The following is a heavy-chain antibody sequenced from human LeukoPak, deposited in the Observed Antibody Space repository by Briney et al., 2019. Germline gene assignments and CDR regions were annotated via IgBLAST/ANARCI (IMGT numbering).Heavy chain of an antibody. V-gene: IGHV3-11*01. CDR3: GRFTPTIVAPY. Sequence: GGSLRLSCAASGFTFSDYYMSWIRQAPGKGLEWVSYISSSGSTIYYADSVKGRFTISRDNAKNSLYLQMNSLRAEDTAVYYWGRFTPTIVAPYRGKGTLVTSSS. CDR2: ISSSGSTI. D-gene: IGHD2-21*01. CDR1: GFTFSDYY. J-gene: IGHJ4*02.